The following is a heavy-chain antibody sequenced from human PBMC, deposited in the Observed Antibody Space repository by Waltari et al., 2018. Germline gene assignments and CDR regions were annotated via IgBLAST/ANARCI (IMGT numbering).Heavy chain of an antibody. D-gene: IGHD2-15*01. Sequence: QVRLAESGGGMVQSGGSLRLSCEASGFTFSRHGLHWVRQAPGKGLEWVAFITYDGSRKFYADSVKGRFTISRDNSNDILFLDMNNLGRDDTAVYFCARGSAGKPLDNWGQGALVTVSS. CDR2: ITYDGSRK. V-gene: IGHV3-30*03. CDR1: GFTFSRHG. J-gene: IGHJ4*02. CDR3: ARGSAGKPLDN.